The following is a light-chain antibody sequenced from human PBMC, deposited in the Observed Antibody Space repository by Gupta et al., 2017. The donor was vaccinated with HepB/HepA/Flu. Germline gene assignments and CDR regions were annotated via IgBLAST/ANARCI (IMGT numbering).Light chain of an antibody. J-gene: IGKJ2*04. CDR3: QQYYSTLCS. CDR1: QSVLYSSNNKNY. V-gene: IGKV4-1*01. Sequence: DIVMTQSPDSLAVSLGERATINCKSSQSVLYSSNNKNYLAWYQQKPGQPPKLLIYWASTRESGVPDRFSGSGSGTDFTLTISGLQAEDVAVYYCQQYYSTLCSFGQGTKLEIK. CDR2: WAS.